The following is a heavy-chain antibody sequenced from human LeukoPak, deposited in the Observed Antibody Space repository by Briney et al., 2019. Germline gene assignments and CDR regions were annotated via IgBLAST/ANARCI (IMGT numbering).Heavy chain of an antibody. J-gene: IGHJ3*02. CDR2: INTDGSST. Sequence: GGSLRLSCAASGFTFSSYWMHWVRQAPGKGLVWVSRINTDGSSTSYADSVKGRFTISRDNSKNTLYLQMNSLRAEDTAVYYCARDHGLKSPSRSRDAFDIWGQGTMVTVSS. D-gene: IGHD4-17*01. V-gene: IGHV3-74*01. CDR3: ARDHGLKSPSRSRDAFDI. CDR1: GFTFSSYW.